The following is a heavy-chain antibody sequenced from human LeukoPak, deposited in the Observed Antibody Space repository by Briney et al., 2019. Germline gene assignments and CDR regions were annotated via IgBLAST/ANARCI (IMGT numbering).Heavy chain of an antibody. V-gene: IGHV1-18*01. J-gene: IGHJ4*02. CDR1: GYTFTSYG. Sequence: ASVKVSCKASGYTFTSYGIIWVRQAPGQELEWMGWISAYNGNTNYAQKLQGRVTMTTDTSTSTAYMELRSLRSDDTAVYYCARDRWGYYDSSGYYQRFDYWGQGTLVTVSS. CDR3: ARDRWGYYDSSGYYQRFDY. CDR2: ISAYNGNT. D-gene: IGHD3-22*01.